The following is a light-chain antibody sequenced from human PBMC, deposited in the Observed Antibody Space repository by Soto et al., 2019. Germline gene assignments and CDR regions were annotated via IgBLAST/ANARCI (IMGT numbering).Light chain of an antibody. Sequence: PGEGATLSCTASQTISGRYLAWYQQRPGQAPRLLIYGASTRATGIPARFSGSGSGTEFTLTISSLQSEDFAVYYCQQYNNWPLTFGGGTKVDIK. CDR1: QTISGRY. CDR3: QQYNNWPLT. V-gene: IGKV3-15*01. CDR2: GAS. J-gene: IGKJ4*01.